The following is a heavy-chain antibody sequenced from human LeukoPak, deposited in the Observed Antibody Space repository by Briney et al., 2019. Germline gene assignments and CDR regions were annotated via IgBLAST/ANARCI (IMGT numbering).Heavy chain of an antibody. CDR1: GGSFSGYY. CDR2: INHSGGT. D-gene: IGHD2-2*01. J-gene: IGHJ6*04. CDR3: ARGRNAQLPRGYYYYYGMDV. Sequence: SETLSLTCAVYGGSFSGYYWSWIRQPPGKGLEWIGEINHSGGTNYNPSLKSRVTISVDTSKNQFSLKLSSVTAADTAVYYCARGRNAQLPRGYYYYYGMDVWGKGTTVTVSS. V-gene: IGHV4-34*01.